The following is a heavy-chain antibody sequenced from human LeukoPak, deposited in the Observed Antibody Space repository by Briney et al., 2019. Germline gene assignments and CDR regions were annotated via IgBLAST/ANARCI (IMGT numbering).Heavy chain of an antibody. J-gene: IGHJ6*02. Sequence: GGSLRLSCAASGFTFTSYAMTWVRQAPGKGLEWVSGIYSGGSTYYADSVKGRFTISRDNSKNTLYLQMNSLRAEDTAVYYCARDGMWFGELLRYYYYGMDVWGQGTTVTVSS. CDR2: IYSGGST. CDR1: GFTFTSYA. CDR3: ARDGMWFGELLRYYYYGMDV. D-gene: IGHD3-10*01. V-gene: IGHV3-66*01.